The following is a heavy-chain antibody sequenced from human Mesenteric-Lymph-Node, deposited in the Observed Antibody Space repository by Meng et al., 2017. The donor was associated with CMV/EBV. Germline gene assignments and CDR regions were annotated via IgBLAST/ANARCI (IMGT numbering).Heavy chain of an antibody. CDR2: ISYDGSNK. D-gene: IGHD3-16*01. Sequence: GESLKISCAASGFTFSSYAMHWVRQAPGEGLEWVAVISYDGSNKYYADSVKGRFTISRDNSRNTLYLQMNNLRAEDSAVYYCTKDHAPGAGRRLGGYGMDVWGQGTTVTVSS. V-gene: IGHV3-30*04. J-gene: IGHJ6*02. CDR3: TKDHAPGAGRRLGGYGMDV. CDR1: GFTFSSYA.